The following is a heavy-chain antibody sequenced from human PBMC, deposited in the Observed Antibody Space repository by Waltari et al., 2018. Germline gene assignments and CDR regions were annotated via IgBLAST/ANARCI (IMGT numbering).Heavy chain of an antibody. V-gene: IGHV2-5*01. Sequence: QITLKESGPTLVKPTETLTLTCTFSGFSLSTSGMGVGWIRQPPGKALEWLALIYWNDDTRYSPALKSRRTFTKDTSKNQVVLTMTNMDPVDTATYYCAHTALWFGELFLDYWGQGTLVTVSS. CDR1: GFSLSTSGMG. CDR3: AHTALWFGELFLDY. CDR2: IYWNDDT. J-gene: IGHJ4*02. D-gene: IGHD3-10*01.